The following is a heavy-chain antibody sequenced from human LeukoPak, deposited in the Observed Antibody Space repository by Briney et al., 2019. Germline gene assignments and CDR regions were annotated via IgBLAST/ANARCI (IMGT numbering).Heavy chain of an antibody. CDR1: GFTFSDYY. J-gene: IGHJ3*02. D-gene: IGHD3-10*01. CDR2: ISSSSSYT. V-gene: IGHV3-11*06. Sequence: GGSLRLSCAASGFTFSDYYMSWIRQAPGKGLEWVSYISSSSSYTNYADSVKGRFTISRDNAKNSLYRQMNSLRAGDTAVYYCARRRTGLRSYSDAFDIWGQGTTVTVSS. CDR3: ARRRTGLRSYSDAFDI.